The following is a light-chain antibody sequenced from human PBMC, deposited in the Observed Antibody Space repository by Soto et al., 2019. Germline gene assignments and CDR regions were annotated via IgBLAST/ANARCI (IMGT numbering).Light chain of an antibody. V-gene: IGKV3-20*01. CDR1: QIVSTSY. CDR2: STS. Sequence: EIVLTQSPGTLSLSPGERATLSCRTSQIVSTSYLAWYQQKPGQAPRLLIFSTSSRATGIPDRFSGSGSGTDFTLTISRLEPEDFAVYYCQQYGTSAQYTFGQGTRLEFK. J-gene: IGKJ2*01. CDR3: QQYGTSAQYT.